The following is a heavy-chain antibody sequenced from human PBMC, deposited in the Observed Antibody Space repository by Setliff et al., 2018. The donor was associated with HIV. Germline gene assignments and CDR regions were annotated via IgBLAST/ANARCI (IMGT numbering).Heavy chain of an antibody. CDR2: IYPGDSDT. V-gene: IGHV5-51*01. CDR1: GYSFTSYW. J-gene: IGHJ4*02. Sequence: GESLKISCKGSGYSFTSYWIVWARQMPGKGLEWMGNIYPGDSDTRYSPSFQGQVTISVDKSINTAYLQWSSLKASDTAMYYCARHVLVTRDVRYFDYWGQGTLVTVSS. D-gene: IGHD2-21*02. CDR3: ARHVLVTRDVRYFDY.